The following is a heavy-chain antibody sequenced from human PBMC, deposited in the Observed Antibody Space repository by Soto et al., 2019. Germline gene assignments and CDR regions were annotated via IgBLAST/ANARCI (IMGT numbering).Heavy chain of an antibody. CDR3: VKVLARGVGVPRFYFDS. J-gene: IGHJ4*02. CDR2: INADGTST. D-gene: IGHD2-2*01. CDR1: GFTFSNSW. Sequence: PGGPLRLSCAASGFTFSNSWMHWVRQVSGKGLGWVSRINADGTSTSYADSVKGRFTISRDNAKNTLYLHVNSLRAEDTAVYYCVKVLARGVGVPRFYFDSWGQGALVTVSS. V-gene: IGHV3-74*01.